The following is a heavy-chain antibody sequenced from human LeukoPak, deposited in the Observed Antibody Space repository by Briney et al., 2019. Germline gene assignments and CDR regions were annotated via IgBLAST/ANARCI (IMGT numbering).Heavy chain of an antibody. CDR2: IYHSGST. J-gene: IGHJ4*02. D-gene: IGHD3-22*01. Sequence: PSETLSLTCTVSGYSISSGYYWGWIRQPPGKGLEWIGSIYHSGSTYYNPSLKSRVTISVDTSKNQFSLKLSSVTAADTAVYYCARGRLRYYYDSSGFYFDYWGQGTLVTVSS. V-gene: IGHV4-38-2*02. CDR1: GYSISSGYY. CDR3: ARGRLRYYYDSSGFYFDY.